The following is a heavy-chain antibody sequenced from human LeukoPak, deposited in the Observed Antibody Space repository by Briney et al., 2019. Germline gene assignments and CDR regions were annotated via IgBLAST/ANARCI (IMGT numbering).Heavy chain of an antibody. J-gene: IGHJ4*02. D-gene: IGHD3-22*01. CDR2: INWNGGST. V-gene: IGHV3-20*04. Sequence: GGSLRLSCAASGFTFDDYGMSWVRQAPGKGLGWVSGINWNGGSTGYADSVKGRFTISRDNAKNSLYLQMNSLRAEDTALYYCARVPPTTGYYDSSGYYYFDYWGQGTLVTVSS. CDR1: GFTFDDYG. CDR3: ARVPPTTGYYDSSGYYYFDY.